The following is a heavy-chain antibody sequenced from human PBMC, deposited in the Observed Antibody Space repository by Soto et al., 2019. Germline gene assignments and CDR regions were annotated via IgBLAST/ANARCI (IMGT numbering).Heavy chain of an antibody. CDR2: IKQDGSEK. CDR1: GFTFSSYW. J-gene: IGHJ6*02. D-gene: IGHD2-2*01. CDR3: AREKGPAGGYYGMDV. Sequence: GGSLRLSCAASGFTFSSYWMSWVRQAPGKGLEWVANIKQDGSEKYYVDSVKGRFTISRDNAKNSLYLQMNSLRAEDTAVYYCAREKGPAGGYYGMDVWGQGTTVTVSS. V-gene: IGHV3-7*05.